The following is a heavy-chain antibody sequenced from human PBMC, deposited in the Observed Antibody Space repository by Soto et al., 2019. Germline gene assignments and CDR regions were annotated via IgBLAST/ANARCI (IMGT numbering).Heavy chain of an antibody. CDR2: ISSSSSNI. CDR3: ARDLRCRGGSCLDY. D-gene: IGHD2-15*01. V-gene: IGHV3-21*01. J-gene: IGHJ4*02. Sequence: EVQLVESGGGLVKPGGSLRLSCAASGFTFSSYSMNWVRQAPGKGLEWVSAISSSSSNIYYADSVKGRFTISRDNAKNSLYLQMNSLRAEDPAVYFCARDLRCRGGSCLDYWGQGTLVTVSS. CDR1: GFTFSSYS.